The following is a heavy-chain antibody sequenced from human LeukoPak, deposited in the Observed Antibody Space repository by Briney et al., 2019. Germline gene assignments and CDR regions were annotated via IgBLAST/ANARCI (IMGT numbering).Heavy chain of an antibody. V-gene: IGHV4-34*01. D-gene: IGHD3-10*01. CDR1: GGSFSGYY. J-gene: IGHJ4*02. Sequence: PSETLSLTCAVYGGSFSGYYWTWIRQPPGKGLEWIGEINHSGSTNYNPSLKSRLTISVDTSKNQFSLKLSSVTAADTAVYYCARDQDYGSGRFDYWGQGILVTVSS. CDR2: INHSGST. CDR3: ARDQDYGSGRFDY.